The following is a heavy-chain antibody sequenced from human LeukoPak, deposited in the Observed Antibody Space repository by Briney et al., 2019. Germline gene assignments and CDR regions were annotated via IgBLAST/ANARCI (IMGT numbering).Heavy chain of an antibody. CDR2: IYHSGST. J-gene: IGHJ5*02. V-gene: IGHV4-38-2*02. D-gene: IGHD2-8*02. CDR3: ARDRVLYNWFDP. CDR1: GYSISSGYY. Sequence: SQTLSLTCTVSGYSISSGYYWGWIRQPPGKGLEWIGSIYHSGSTYYNPSLKSRVTISVDTSKNQFSLKLSSVTAADTAVYYCARDRVLYNWFDPWGQGTLVTVSS.